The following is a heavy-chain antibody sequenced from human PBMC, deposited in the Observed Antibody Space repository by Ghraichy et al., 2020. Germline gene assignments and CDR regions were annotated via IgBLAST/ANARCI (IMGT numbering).Heavy chain of an antibody. CDR3: ATRDLYGVKSFDY. CDR1: GFTFSNCA. J-gene: IGHJ4*02. V-gene: IGHV3-23*01. D-gene: IGHD4-23*01. CDR2: ITSTGGNT. Sequence: GGSLRLSCAASGFTFSNCAMSWVRQAPGRGLEWVSSITSTGGNTYYADSVKGRFTNSRDNSKNTLFLQMNSLRAEDMALYYWATRDLYGVKSFDYWGQGTLVTVSS.